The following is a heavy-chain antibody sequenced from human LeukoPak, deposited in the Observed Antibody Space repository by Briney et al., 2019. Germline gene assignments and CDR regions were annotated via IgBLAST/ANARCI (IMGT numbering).Heavy chain of an antibody. J-gene: IGHJ4*02. CDR1: GFSFTKYA. CDR2: ISGSGGST. D-gene: IGHD3-22*01. V-gene: IGHV3-23*01. Sequence: GGSLRLSCAASGFSFTKYAMSWVRQAPGKGLEWVSAISGSGGSTYYADSVKGRFTISRDNSKNTLYLQMNSLRAEDTAVYYCAKCAETYYFDSSSHKYFDYWGQGTLVTVSS. CDR3: AKCAETYYFDSSSHKYFDY.